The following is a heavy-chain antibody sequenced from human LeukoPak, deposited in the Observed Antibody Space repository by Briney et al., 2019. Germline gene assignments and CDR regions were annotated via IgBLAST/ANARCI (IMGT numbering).Heavy chain of an antibody. CDR2: LYSGSDT. J-gene: IGHJ2*01. CDR1: GFTISSNY. Sequence: GGSLRLSCAASGFTISSNYMNWVRQALGKGLEWVSILYSGSDTYYADSVEGRFIISRDSSKNTLSLKMNDLRVEDTAVYYCARVGDHFHWYLDLWGRGTLVTVSS. D-gene: IGHD3-3*02. V-gene: IGHV3-53*01. CDR3: ARVGDHFHWYLDL.